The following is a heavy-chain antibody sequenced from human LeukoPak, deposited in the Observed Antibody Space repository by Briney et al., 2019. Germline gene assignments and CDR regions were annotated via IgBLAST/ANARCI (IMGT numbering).Heavy chain of an antibody. CDR3: AKVFDIRGDPSDY. V-gene: IGHV3-23*01. CDR1: GSTFSSYA. Sequence: GGSLRLSCAASGSTFSSYAMSWVRQAPGKGLEWVSAISGSGGSTYYSDSVKGRFTISRDNSKNTLYLQMNSLRAEDTAVYYCAKVFDIRGDPSDYWGQGTLVTVSS. J-gene: IGHJ4*02. CDR2: ISGSGGST. D-gene: IGHD3-9*01.